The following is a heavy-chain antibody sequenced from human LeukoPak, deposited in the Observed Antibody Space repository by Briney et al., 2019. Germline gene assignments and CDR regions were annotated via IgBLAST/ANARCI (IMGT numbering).Heavy chain of an antibody. D-gene: IGHD3-3*01. CDR3: ARGNVLRFLEWLLNFDY. J-gene: IGHJ4*02. V-gene: IGHV4-39*07. CDR1: GGSISSSSYY. Sequence: SETLSLTCTVSGGSISSSSYYWGWIRQPPGKGLEWIGSIYYSGSTYYNPSLKSRVTISVDTSKNQFSLKLSSVTAADTAVYYCARGNVLRFLEWLLNFDYWGQGTLVTVSS. CDR2: IYYSGST.